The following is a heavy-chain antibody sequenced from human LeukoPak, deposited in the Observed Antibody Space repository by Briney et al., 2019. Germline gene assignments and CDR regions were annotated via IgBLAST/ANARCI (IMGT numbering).Heavy chain of an antibody. Sequence: SETLSLTCTVSGGSISSYYWSWIRQPPGKGLEWIGYIYYSGTTNYNPSLKSRVTMSVDTSKNQFSLKLSSVTAADTAVYYCARGQWLVGFDYWGQGTLVTVSS. V-gene: IGHV4-59*12. CDR1: GGSISSYY. J-gene: IGHJ4*02. CDR3: ARGQWLVGFDY. D-gene: IGHD6-19*01. CDR2: IYYSGTT.